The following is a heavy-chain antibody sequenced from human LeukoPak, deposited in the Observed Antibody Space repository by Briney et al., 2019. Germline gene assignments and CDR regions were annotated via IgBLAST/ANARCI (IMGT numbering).Heavy chain of an antibody. CDR3: ARDRRQWLSWFDP. J-gene: IGHJ5*02. V-gene: IGHV3-23*01. CDR2: ISGSGGST. D-gene: IGHD6-19*01. CDR1: GFTFSSYA. Sequence: TGGSLRLSCAASGFTFSSYAMSWVRQAPGKGLEWVSAISGSGGSTYYADSVKGRFTISRDNSKNTLYLQMNSLRAEDTAVYYCARDRRQWLSWFDPWGQGTLVTVSS.